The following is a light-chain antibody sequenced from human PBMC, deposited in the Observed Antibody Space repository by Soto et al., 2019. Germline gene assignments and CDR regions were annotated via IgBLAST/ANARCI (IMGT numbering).Light chain of an antibody. CDR2: DVT. CDR3: SSYTDRKHLV. J-gene: IGLJ1*01. Sequence: QSALTQSPSASGSPGQSVTLSCTGTSSDIGGYNSVSWYQQHPGKAPQVMIYDVTKRPSGVPDRFSGSKSGNTASLTVSALQAEDEADYYCSSYTDRKHLVFGTGTKLTVL. CDR1: SSDIGGYNS. V-gene: IGLV2-8*01.